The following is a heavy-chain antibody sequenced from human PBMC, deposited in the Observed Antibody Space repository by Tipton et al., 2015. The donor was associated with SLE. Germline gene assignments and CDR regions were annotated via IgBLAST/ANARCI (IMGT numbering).Heavy chain of an antibody. CDR2: IYYSGST. Sequence: TLSLTCTVSGDSISSGDYYWSWIRQPPGKGLEWIGYIYYSGSTYYNPSLKSRVTISVDTSKNQFSLKLSSVTAADTAVYYCARGVFCGGDCRAAFDIWGQGTMVTVSS. D-gene: IGHD2-21*02. CDR3: ARGVFCGGDCRAAFDI. CDR1: GDSISSGDYY. J-gene: IGHJ3*02. V-gene: IGHV4-30-4*01.